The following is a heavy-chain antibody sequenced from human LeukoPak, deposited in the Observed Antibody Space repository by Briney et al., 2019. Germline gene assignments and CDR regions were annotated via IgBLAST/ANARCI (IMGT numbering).Heavy chain of an antibody. CDR2: LDPEAGEM. V-gene: IGHV1-24*01. D-gene: IGHD1-26*01. J-gene: IGHJ4*02. CDR1: GHTLTELS. CDR3: ATGRTWWDLLNY. Sequence: ASVKVSCEVSGHTLTELSLHWVRQAPGKGLEWMGGLDPEAGEMIYSQKFQGRVTMTEDTSTDIAYMEMSSLRSEDTAVYYCATGRTWWDLLNYWGQGTLVTVSS.